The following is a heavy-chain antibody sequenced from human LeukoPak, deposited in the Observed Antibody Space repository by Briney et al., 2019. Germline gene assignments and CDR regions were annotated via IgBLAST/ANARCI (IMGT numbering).Heavy chain of an antibody. CDR3: ARKTAVAGGDFDY. CDR1: DGSISGDNYY. V-gene: IGHV4-31*03. CDR2: IYNGGTT. J-gene: IGHJ4*02. D-gene: IGHD6-19*01. Sequence: SETLSLTCTVSDGSISGDNYYWSWIRQLPGKGLEWIGYIYNGGTTYYNPSLKSRVIISVDTSKNQFSLKLKSVTAADTAVYYCARKTAVAGGDFDYWGQGTLVTVSS.